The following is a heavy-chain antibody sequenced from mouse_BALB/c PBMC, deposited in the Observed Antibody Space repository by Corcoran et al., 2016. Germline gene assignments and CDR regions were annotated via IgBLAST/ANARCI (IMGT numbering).Heavy chain of an antibody. Sequence: EVQLQQSGPELVKPGASVKMSCKAAGDTFTSYVMHWVKQKPGQGLEWIGYINPYNDGTKYNEKFKGKATMTSDKSSSTAYMELSSLTSEDSAVYYCARPATAYWGQGTLVTVSA. J-gene: IGHJ3*01. V-gene: IGHV1S136*01. CDR1: GDTFTSYV. CDR3: ARPATAY. CDR2: INPYNDGT. D-gene: IGHD1-2*01.